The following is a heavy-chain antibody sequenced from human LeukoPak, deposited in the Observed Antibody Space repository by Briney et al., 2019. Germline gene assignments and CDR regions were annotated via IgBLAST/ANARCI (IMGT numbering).Heavy chain of an antibody. J-gene: IGHJ4*02. CDR1: GYTFTSYY. V-gene: IGHV1-46*01. CDR3: ASDSGYSYGDIDF. Sequence: GASVKVSCKASGYTFTSYYMHWVRQAPGQGLEWMGIINPSGGSTSYAQKFQGRVTMTRDTSTSTVYMELSRLRSDDTAVYYCASDSGYSYGDIDFWGQGTLVTVSS. D-gene: IGHD5-18*01. CDR2: INPSGGST.